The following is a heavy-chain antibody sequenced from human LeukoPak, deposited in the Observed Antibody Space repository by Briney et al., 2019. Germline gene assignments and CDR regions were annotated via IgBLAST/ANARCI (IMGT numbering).Heavy chain of an antibody. J-gene: IGHJ4*02. V-gene: IGHV3-21*01. CDR2: ISSSSSYI. CDR3: ARTITMIVVDVVFDY. CDR1: GFTFSSYS. Sequence: GGSLRLSCAASGFTFSSYSMNWIRQAPGKGLEWVSSISSSSSYIYYADSVKGRFTISRDNAKNSLYLQMNSLRAEDTAVYYCARTITMIVVDVVFDYWGQGTLVTVSS. D-gene: IGHD3-22*01.